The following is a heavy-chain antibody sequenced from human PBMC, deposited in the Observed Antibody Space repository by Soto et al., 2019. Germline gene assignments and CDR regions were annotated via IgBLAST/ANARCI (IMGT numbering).Heavy chain of an antibody. CDR2: ISSNGGTT. CDR3: VKDGTPYDFWSGYFSNFDS. Sequence: GGSLRLSCSASGFTFSSYAMHWVRQAPGKGLQYVSAISSNGGTTYYADSVKGRFTISRDNSKNTVYLQMSSLRAEDTAVYYCVKDGTPYDFWSGYFSNFDSWGQGTLVTVS. J-gene: IGHJ4*02. D-gene: IGHD3-3*01. V-gene: IGHV3-64D*06. CDR1: GFTFSSYA.